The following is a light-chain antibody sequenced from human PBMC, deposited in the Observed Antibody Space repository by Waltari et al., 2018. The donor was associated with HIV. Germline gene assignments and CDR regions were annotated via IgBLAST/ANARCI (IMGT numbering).Light chain of an antibody. CDR2: KTS. Sequence: DLQMTQSPSTLSASVGARVTITCRASQSITGWLAWYQQKPGKAPKLLMFKTSSLERGVPSRFSGYRSGTEFTLTISSLQPDDFATYYCQQYDSHPYAFGQGTKLEIK. CDR1: QSITGW. V-gene: IGKV1-5*03. J-gene: IGKJ2*01. CDR3: QQYDSHPYA.